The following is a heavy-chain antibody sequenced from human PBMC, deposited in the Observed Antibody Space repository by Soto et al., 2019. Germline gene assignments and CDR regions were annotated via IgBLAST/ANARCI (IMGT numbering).Heavy chain of an antibody. Sequence: EVQLLESGGDLVQPGGSLRLSCAASGFTFGTYAMSWVRRAPGKGLDWVSAISGNGSDTYLGDSVKGRFSISRDNSKNMLYLQMSSLRGGDTAIYYCARRVGTTGVFDFWGQGTRVIVSS. J-gene: IGHJ4*02. CDR1: GFTFGTYA. CDR3: ARRVGTTGVFDF. D-gene: IGHD1-26*01. V-gene: IGHV3-23*02. CDR2: ISGNGSDT.